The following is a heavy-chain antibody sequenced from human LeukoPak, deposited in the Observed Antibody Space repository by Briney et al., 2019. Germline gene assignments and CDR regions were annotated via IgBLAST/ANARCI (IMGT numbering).Heavy chain of an antibody. CDR2: ISRDGSGT. D-gene: IGHD3-10*01. CDR1: GFTFSGSA. Sequence: GGAMRFSCAASGFTFSGSAIHWVRQAPGKGLEWVSVISRDGSGTYYADSVKGRFTISRDNSKNTVYLQMNSLDPDDTAVYYCARDAFYSAGTYFDYWGQGTLVTVSS. CDR3: ARDAFYSAGTYFDY. J-gene: IGHJ4*02. V-gene: IGHV3-30*04.